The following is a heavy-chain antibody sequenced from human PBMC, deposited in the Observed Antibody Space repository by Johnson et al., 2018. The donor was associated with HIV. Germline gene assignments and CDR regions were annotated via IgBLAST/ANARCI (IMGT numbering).Heavy chain of an antibody. D-gene: IGHD1-14*01. V-gene: IGHV3-30-3*01. CDR1: GFTFSSYA. Sequence: QMLLVESGGGVVQPGRSLRLSCAASGFTFSSYAMHWVRQAPGKGLELVAVISYDGSNTYYADSVKGRFTISRDNSKNTLYLQMNSLRAEDTAVYYCARAFGSAFDIWGQGTMVTVSS. CDR2: ISYDGSNT. CDR3: ARAFGSAFDI. J-gene: IGHJ3*02.